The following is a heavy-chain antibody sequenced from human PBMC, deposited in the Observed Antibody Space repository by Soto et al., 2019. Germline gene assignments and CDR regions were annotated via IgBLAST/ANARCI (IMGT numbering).Heavy chain of an antibody. J-gene: IGHJ4*02. CDR2: IYSGGST. D-gene: IGHD6-19*01. V-gene: IGHV3-66*01. Sequence: EVQLVESGGGLVQPGGSLRLSCAASGFTVSSNYMSWVRQAPGKGLEWVSVIYSGGSTYYADSVKGRFTISRDNSKNTLYLQMNSLRAEDTAVYYCARAESSGDLWAIERYWGQGTLVTVSS. CDR1: GFTVSSNY. CDR3: ARAESSGDLWAIERY.